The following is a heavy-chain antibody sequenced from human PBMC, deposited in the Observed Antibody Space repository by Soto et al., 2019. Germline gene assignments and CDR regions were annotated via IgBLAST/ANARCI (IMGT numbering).Heavy chain of an antibody. V-gene: IGHV3-74*01. CDR1: GFSFTRFW. CDR2: IHYDGISN. Sequence: EVQLVESGGGLVQPGGSLRLSCAASGFSFTRFWMHWVRQVPGKGLVWVARIHYDGISNAYADSVKGRFTISRDNANNTVSLQMNSLRTEDTALYYCAIDAPEAWVDASGFDYWGQGTPVTVSS. D-gene: IGHD2-8*01. J-gene: IGHJ4*02. CDR3: AIDAPEAWVDASGFDY.